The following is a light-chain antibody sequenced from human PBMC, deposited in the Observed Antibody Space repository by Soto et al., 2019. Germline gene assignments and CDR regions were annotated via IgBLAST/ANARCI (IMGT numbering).Light chain of an antibody. CDR1: QSVISY. CDR2: DAS. Sequence: EIVLTQSPATLALSPGERATLSCRASQSVISYLAWYQQKPGQAPRLLIDDASNRATGIPARFSGSGSGTDFTLTISRQAPDAFAVYYCQQRRNWPPYTYGQGTMLEIK. CDR3: QQRRNWPPYT. J-gene: IGKJ2*01. V-gene: IGKV3-11*01.